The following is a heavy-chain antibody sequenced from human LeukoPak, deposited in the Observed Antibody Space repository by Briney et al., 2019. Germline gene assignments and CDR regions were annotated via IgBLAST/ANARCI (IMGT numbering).Heavy chain of an antibody. CDR3: ARVYKEGDYGGNLQH. V-gene: IGHV1-69*04. D-gene: IGHD4-23*01. Sequence: GSSVKVSCKASGGTFSSYAISWVRQAPGQGLEWMGRIIPILGIANYAQKFQGRVTITADKSTSTAYMELSSLRSEDTALYYCARVYKEGDYGGNLQHWGQGTPVTVSS. CDR1: GGTFSSYA. J-gene: IGHJ1*01. CDR2: IIPILGIA.